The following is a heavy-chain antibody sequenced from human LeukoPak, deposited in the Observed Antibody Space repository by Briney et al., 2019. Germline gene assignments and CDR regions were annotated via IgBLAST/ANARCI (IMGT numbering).Heavy chain of an antibody. D-gene: IGHD5-12*01. CDR3: ARAGGRDFHFDS. CDR2: IYYSGNT. CDR1: GGSISSSNW. J-gene: IGHJ4*02. Sequence: SETLSLTCAVSGGSISSSNWWSWVRQPPGKGLEWVGEIYYSGNTNYNPSLKSRVTMSVDKSKNQFSLKLSSVTAADTAFYYCARAGGRDFHFDSWGQGTLVTVSS. V-gene: IGHV4-4*02.